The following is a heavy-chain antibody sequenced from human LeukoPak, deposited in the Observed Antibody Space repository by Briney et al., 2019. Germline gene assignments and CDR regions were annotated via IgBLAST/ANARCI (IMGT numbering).Heavy chain of an antibody. CDR1: GFTFSEYW. Sequence: PGGSLRLYCATSGFTFSEYWMNWVRQAPGKGLEWVASISEDGTTTYYLDYVEGRFTVSRDTAKTSLFLQMDTLRVEDTAVYYCARDPLRGDGSAFDHWGQGTQVTVSS. CDR3: ARDPLRGDGSAFDH. J-gene: IGHJ4*02. D-gene: IGHD6-25*01. V-gene: IGHV3-7*01. CDR2: ISEDGTTT.